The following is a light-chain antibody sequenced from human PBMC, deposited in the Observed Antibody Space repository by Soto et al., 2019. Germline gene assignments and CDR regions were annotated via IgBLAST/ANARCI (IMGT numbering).Light chain of an antibody. V-gene: IGKV3-11*02. CDR2: DES. J-gene: IGKJ4*01. Sequence: EIVLTQSPATLSLSPGERATLSCRASQSVSRYLAWYQQKPGQAPRLVIYDESNRATGIPARFSGSGSGRDFSLTISSLEPEDFAVYYCQQRSSWPLTFGGGTKVEIK. CDR3: QQRSSWPLT. CDR1: QSVSRY.